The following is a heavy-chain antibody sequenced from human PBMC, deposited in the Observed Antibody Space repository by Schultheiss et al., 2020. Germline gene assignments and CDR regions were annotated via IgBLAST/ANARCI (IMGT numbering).Heavy chain of an antibody. J-gene: IGHJ4*02. CDR2: IYPGDSDT. CDR1: GYRFTSYW. CDR3: ARTTSDWYFDY. Sequence: GGSLRLSCKGSGYRFTSYWIGWVRQMPGKGLEWMGIIYPGDSDTRYSPSFEGQVTISADKSISTAYLQWSSLKASDTAMYYCARTTSDWYFDYWGQGTLVTVSS. D-gene: IGHD2-21*02. V-gene: IGHV5-51*01.